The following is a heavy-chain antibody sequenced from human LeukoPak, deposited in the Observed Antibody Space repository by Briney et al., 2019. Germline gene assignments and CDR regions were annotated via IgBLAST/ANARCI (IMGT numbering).Heavy chain of an antibody. CDR1: GGSFSGYY. V-gene: IGHV4-34*01. CDR2: INHRGGT. CDR3: ARSLDSSGDY. J-gene: IGHJ4*02. D-gene: IGHD6-25*01. Sequence: PSETLSLTCAIYGGSFSGYYWSWIRQPPGKGLEWIGEINHRGGTNYNPSLKSRVTISVDASRNQFSLKLTSVTAADTAVFYCARSLDSSGDYWGQGTLVTVSS.